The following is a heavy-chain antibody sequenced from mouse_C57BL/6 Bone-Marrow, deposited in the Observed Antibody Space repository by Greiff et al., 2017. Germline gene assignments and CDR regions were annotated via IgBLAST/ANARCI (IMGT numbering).Heavy chain of an antibody. V-gene: IGHV1-82*01. J-gene: IGHJ4*01. D-gene: IGHD2-1*01. CDR3: AREVIRCYYAMYY. Sequence: VQLQQSGPELVKPGASVKISCKASGYAFSSSWMNWVKQRPGKGLEWIGRIYPGDGDTNYNGKFKGKATLTADKSSSTAYMQLSSLTSEDSAVYFCAREVIRCYYAMYYWGQGTSVTAAS. CDR1: GYAFSSSW. CDR2: IYPGDGDT.